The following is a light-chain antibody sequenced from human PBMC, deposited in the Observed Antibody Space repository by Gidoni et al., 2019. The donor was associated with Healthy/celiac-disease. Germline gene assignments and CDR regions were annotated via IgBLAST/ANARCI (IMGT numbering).Light chain of an antibody. CDR3: NARESSGNL. Sequence: SSELPQDPAVSVALGQTVRITCQGDSLRTYYANWYQQKPGQAPVLVIYSKYNRPSGISDRVSGSSAGKTAAWTSTGAQAEDEEDYYCNARESSGNLCGGGTRLTVL. V-gene: IGLV3-19*01. CDR2: SKY. CDR1: SLRTYY. J-gene: IGLJ2*01.